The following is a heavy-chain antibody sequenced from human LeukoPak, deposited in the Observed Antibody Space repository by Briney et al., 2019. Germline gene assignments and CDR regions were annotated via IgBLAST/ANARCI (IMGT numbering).Heavy chain of an antibody. CDR3: ARDSGSYSSD. Sequence: GGSLRLSCAASGFTFSSYEMNWVRQAPGKGLEWVSYISSSGSTIYYADSVKSRFTISRDNAKNSLYLQMNSLRAEDTAVYYCARDSGSYSSDWGQGTLVTVSS. CDR2: ISSSGSTI. D-gene: IGHD1-26*01. J-gene: IGHJ4*02. V-gene: IGHV3-48*03. CDR1: GFTFSSYE.